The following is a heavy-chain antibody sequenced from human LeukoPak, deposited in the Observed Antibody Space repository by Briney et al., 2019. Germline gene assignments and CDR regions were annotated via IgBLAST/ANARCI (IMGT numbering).Heavy chain of an antibody. Sequence: GGSLRLSCSASGFTFNNYAMHWVRQAPGKGLEYVLAISRNGGGTDYTDSVKGRFTISRDNAKNTLFLQMSSLRAEDTAVYFCVKGGQYSTNWFQHWGQGTLVSVSS. CDR2: ISRNGGGT. V-gene: IGHV3-64D*06. CDR1: GFTFNNYA. J-gene: IGHJ1*01. D-gene: IGHD5-18*01. CDR3: VKGGQYSTNWFQH.